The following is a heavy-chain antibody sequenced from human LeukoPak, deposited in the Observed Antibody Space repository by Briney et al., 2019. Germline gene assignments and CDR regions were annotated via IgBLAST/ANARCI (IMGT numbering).Heavy chain of an antibody. V-gene: IGHV3-23*01. CDR1: GFTFSSYA. CDR3: ARQIGYCSSGTCYFDF. D-gene: IGHD2-15*01. J-gene: IGHJ4*02. CDR2: ISSRGSQT. Sequence: QPGGSLRLSCAASGFTFSSYAMSWVRHAPGKGPEWDSAISSRGSQTYHADSVKGRLTRSRDKSKNTLYLQMNGAIAAHTAVYYCARQIGYCSSGTCYFDFWGQGSLVTVSS.